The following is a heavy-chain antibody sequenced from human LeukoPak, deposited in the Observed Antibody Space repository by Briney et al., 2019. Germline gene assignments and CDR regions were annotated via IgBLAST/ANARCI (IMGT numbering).Heavy chain of an antibody. CDR2: ISACNGNT. V-gene: IGHV1-18*01. J-gene: IGHJ4*02. Sequence: ASVKVSCKASGYTFTSYGISWVRQAPGQGLEWMGWISACNGNTNYAQKLQGRVTMTTDTSTSTAYMELRSLRSDDTAVYYCARGSRYYYGSGSPTEDYWGQGTLVTVSS. CDR1: GYTFTSYG. CDR3: ARGSRYYYGSGSPTEDY. D-gene: IGHD3-10*01.